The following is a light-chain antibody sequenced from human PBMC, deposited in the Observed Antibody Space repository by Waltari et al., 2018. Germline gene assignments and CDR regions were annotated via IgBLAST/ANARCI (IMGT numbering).Light chain of an antibody. CDR3: QQYNTWPVT. V-gene: IGKV1-33*01. Sequence: MQVTQSPSSLSASVGDRVTITYQANQDINNFLNWYQQKTGKAHKVLIFDAFNLATGGPSRFSRAGSGTEFTITISSLQPEDIATYYCQQYNTWPVTFGGGTKVEIK. J-gene: IGKJ4*01. CDR2: DAF. CDR1: QDINNF.